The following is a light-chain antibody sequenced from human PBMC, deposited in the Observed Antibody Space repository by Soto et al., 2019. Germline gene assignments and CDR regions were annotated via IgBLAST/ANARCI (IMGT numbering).Light chain of an antibody. Sequence: QSALTQPASVSGSPGQSITISCTGTSSDIGAYDYVSWYQQHPGKAPKLMIYKVTSRPSGVSIRCSGSKSGRAASLTISGLQDEDEADYYCSSYCGISHWVFGGGTKVTVL. CDR3: SSYCGISHWV. CDR1: SSDIGAYDY. J-gene: IGLJ3*02. V-gene: IGLV2-14*01. CDR2: KVT.